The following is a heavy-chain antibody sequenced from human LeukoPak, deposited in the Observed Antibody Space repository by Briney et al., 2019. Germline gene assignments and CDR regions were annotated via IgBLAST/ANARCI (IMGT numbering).Heavy chain of an antibody. CDR1: GGSFSDYS. V-gene: IGHV4-34*01. D-gene: IGHD6-13*01. Sequence: PSETLSLTCAVYGGSFSDYSWTWIRQPPGKGLQWIGEINHSGGTNHNPSLMSRVIMSVDTSKNQISLKVSSVTAADTAVYYCARGGVAAKYYFDYWGQGILVTVSS. CDR2: INHSGGT. J-gene: IGHJ4*02. CDR3: ARGGVAAKYYFDY.